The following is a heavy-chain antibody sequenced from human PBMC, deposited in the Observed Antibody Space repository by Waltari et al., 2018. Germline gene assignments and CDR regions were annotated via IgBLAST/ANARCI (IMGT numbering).Heavy chain of an antibody. V-gene: IGHV3-30*04. CDR3: VRDVWERTKCHGMDV. CDR2: ISDNERNI. J-gene: IGHJ6*02. D-gene: IGHD1-26*01. Sequence: WVRQGPGKGLEWGAVISDNERNICYVDSRKGRCTIARDNSKKTLYRQMNSLRPEETAMYCCVRDVWERTKCHGMDVWGQGTTVTVSS.